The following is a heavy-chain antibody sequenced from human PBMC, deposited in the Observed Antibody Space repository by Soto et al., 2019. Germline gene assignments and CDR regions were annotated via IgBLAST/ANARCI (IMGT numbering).Heavy chain of an antibody. Sequence: QVQLVESGGGVVQPGRSLRLSCAASGFTFSSYGMHWVRQAPGKGLEWVAVISYDGSNKYYADSVKGRFTISRDNSKNTLYLQMNSLRAEDTAVYYCANDLIIMVRGKDASDIRGQGTMVTVSS. D-gene: IGHD3-10*01. J-gene: IGHJ3*02. CDR2: ISYDGSNK. V-gene: IGHV3-30*18. CDR3: ANDLIIMVRGKDASDI. CDR1: GFTFSSYG.